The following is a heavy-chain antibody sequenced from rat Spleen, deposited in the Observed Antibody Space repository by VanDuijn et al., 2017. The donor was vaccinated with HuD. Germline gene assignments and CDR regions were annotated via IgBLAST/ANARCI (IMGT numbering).Heavy chain of an antibody. Sequence: EVQLVESGGGLVHPGRSLKLSCVTSGVTFNYYWMTWIRQAPGKGLQWIGEINKDSSTIKFIPSLKDKFTISRENAQNTLYLQMSKLGSEDTANYYGVREERGVDYWGQGVMVTVSS. CDR1: GVTFNYYW. CDR2: INKDSSTI. CDR3: VREERGVDY. V-gene: IGHV4-2*01. J-gene: IGHJ2*01.